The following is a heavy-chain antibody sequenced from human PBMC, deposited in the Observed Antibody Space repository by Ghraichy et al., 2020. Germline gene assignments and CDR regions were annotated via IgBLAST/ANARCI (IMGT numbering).Heavy chain of an antibody. CDR3: ARFIIGWYYFDF. V-gene: IGHV4-39*01. CDR2: ISQSGST. J-gene: IGHJ4*02. CDR1: GGTISNSRHY. Sequence: SETLSLTCSVSGGTISNSRHYWAWVRQPPGKGLEWIGRISQSGSTDYNSSLTSRVSISVDMSKIQFSLTVRSLNAADTAVYFCARFIIGWYYFDFWGPGTLVSVSS. D-gene: IGHD6-19*01.